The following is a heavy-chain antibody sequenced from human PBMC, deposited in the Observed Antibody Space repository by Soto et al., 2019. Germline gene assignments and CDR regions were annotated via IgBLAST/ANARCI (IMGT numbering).Heavy chain of an antibody. CDR1: GFTVSSKY. CDR2: LWSAGNT. V-gene: IGHV3-53*01. CDR3: AREAPMDV. J-gene: IGHJ6*02. Sequence: HPGGSLRLSCVASGFTVSSKYMSWVRQAPGKGLEWVSVLWSAGNTYYADSVRGRFTISRDSSKNTLYLEMSSLRADDTAVYYCAREAPMDVWGQGTTVTVYS.